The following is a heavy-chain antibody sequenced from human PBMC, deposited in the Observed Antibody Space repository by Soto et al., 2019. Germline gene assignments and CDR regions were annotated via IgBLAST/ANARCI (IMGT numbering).Heavy chain of an antibody. Sequence: EVQLLESGGGLVQPGGSLRLSCAASGFTFSSYAMSWVRQAPGKGLEWVSAISGSGGSTYYADSVKGRFTISRDNSKNTLYLQMNSLRAEDTAVYYCAKDPLYYYDSSGDPTEYWGQGTLVTVSS. D-gene: IGHD3-22*01. J-gene: IGHJ4*02. CDR1: GFTFSSYA. V-gene: IGHV3-23*01. CDR3: AKDPLYYYDSSGDPTEY. CDR2: ISGSGGST.